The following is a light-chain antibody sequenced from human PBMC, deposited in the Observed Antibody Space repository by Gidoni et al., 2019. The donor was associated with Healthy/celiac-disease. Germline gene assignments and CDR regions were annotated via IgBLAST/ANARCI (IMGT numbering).Light chain of an antibody. Sequence: PGERATLSCRASQSVSSSYLAWYQQKPGQAPRLLIYGASSRATGIPDRFSGSGSGTDFTLTISRLEPEDFAVYYCQQYGSSPYTFGPGTKVDIK. CDR1: QSVSSSY. CDR3: QQYGSSPYT. J-gene: IGKJ3*01. CDR2: GAS. V-gene: IGKV3-20*01.